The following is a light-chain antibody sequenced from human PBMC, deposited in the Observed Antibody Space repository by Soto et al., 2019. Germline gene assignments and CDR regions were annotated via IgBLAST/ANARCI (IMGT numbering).Light chain of an antibody. J-gene: IGLJ1*01. V-gene: IGLV2-14*01. Sequence: QSALTQPASVSGSPGQSITISCTGTSSDVGGYNYVSWYQQHPGKAPKLMIYEVSNRPSGVSNRFSGSKSGNTASLTISGPQAEDEAVYSCSSYTSSPPFVFGTGTKLTAL. CDR3: SSYTSSPPFV. CDR2: EVS. CDR1: SSDVGGYNY.